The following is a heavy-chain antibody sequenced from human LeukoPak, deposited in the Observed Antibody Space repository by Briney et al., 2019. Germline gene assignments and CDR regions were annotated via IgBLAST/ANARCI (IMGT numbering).Heavy chain of an antibody. J-gene: IGHJ5*02. CDR1: GFTFSNYW. D-gene: IGHD6-19*01. CDR3: ARHGGIAVASNWFDP. CDR2: INSDGINT. Sequence: GGSLRLSCAASGFTFSNYWMHWVRPAPGKGLVWVSRINSDGINTSYADSVKGRFTISRDNAKNSLYLQMNSLRAEDTAFYYCARHGGIAVASNWFDPWGQGTLVTVSS. V-gene: IGHV3-74*01.